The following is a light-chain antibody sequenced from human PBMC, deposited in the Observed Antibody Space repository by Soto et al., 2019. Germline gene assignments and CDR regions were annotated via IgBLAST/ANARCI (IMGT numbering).Light chain of an antibody. Sequence: DIVMTQSPDSLAVSLGERATINCKSGQSVLYSSNNKNYLAWYQQKPGQPPKLLIYWASTRESGVPDRFSGSGSGTDFTLTISSLQAEDVAVYYCQQYYITPETFGQGTKLEIK. CDR3: QQYYITPET. CDR1: QSVLYSSNNKNY. CDR2: WAS. J-gene: IGKJ2*01. V-gene: IGKV4-1*01.